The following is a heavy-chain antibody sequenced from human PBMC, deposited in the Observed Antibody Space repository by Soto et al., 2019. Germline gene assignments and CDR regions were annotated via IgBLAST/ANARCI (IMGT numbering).Heavy chain of an antibody. CDR2: INPSGGST. J-gene: IGHJ6*03. CDR1: GYTFTSYY. CDR3: ARAVVPAAMGGWVSDYYYYYMDV. V-gene: IGHV1-46*03. D-gene: IGHD2-2*01. Sequence: VKVSCKASGYTFTSYYMHWVRQAPGQGLEWMGIINPSGGSTSYAQKFQGRVTMTRDTSTSTVYMELSSLRSEDTAVYYCARAVVPAAMGGWVSDYYYYYMDVWGKGTTVTVSS.